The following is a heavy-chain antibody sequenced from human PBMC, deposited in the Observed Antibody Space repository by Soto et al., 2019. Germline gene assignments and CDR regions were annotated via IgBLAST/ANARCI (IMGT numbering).Heavy chain of an antibody. CDR2: IYYSGGT. CDR1: GGSISSYY. V-gene: IGHV4-59*01. Sequence: SETLSLTCTVSGGSISSYYWSWIRQPPGKGLEWIGYIYYSGGTNYNPSLKSRVTISVDTSKNQFSLKLSSVTAADTAVYYCARDQGEDFDYWGQGTLVTVSS. J-gene: IGHJ4*02. CDR3: ARDQGEDFDY.